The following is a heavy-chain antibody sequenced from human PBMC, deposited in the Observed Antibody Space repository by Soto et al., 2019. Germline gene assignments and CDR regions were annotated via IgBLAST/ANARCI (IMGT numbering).Heavy chain of an antibody. J-gene: IGHJ5*02. Sequence: PGGSLRLSCAASGFTFSSYAMHWVRQAPGKGLEWVAVISYDGSNKYYADSVKGRFTISRDNSKNKLNLQMNSLRVEDTAVYYCARRLRLVVPAPWGQGTLVTVSS. V-gene: IGHV3-30-3*01. CDR1: GFTFSSYA. D-gene: IGHD2-2*01. CDR3: ARRLRLVVPAP. CDR2: ISYDGSNK.